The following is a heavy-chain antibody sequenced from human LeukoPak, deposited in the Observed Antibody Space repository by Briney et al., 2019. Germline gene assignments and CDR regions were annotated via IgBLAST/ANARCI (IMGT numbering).Heavy chain of an antibody. CDR1: GYTFTSYY. D-gene: IGHD6-13*01. Sequence: ASVKVSCKASGYTFTSYYMHWVRQAPGQGLEWMGIINPSGGSTSYAQKFQGRVTITADESTSTAYMELSSLRSEDTAVYYCARVPIAAAGRFDYWGQGTLVTVSS. CDR2: INPSGGST. V-gene: IGHV1-46*01. CDR3: ARVPIAAAGRFDY. J-gene: IGHJ4*02.